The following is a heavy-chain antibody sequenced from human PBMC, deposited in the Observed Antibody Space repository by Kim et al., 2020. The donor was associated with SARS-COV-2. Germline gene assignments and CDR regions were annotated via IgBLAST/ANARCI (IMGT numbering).Heavy chain of an antibody. CDR3: AKDLITMIVGYYYYGMDV. Sequence: GGSLRLSCAASGFTFSSYAMSWVRQAPGKGLEWVSAISGSGGSTYYADSVKGRFTISRDNSKNTLYLQMNSLRAEDTAVYYCAKDLITMIVGYYYYGMDVWGQGTTVTVSS. V-gene: IGHV3-23*01. CDR1: GFTFSSYA. CDR2: ISGSGGST. J-gene: IGHJ6*02. D-gene: IGHD3-22*01.